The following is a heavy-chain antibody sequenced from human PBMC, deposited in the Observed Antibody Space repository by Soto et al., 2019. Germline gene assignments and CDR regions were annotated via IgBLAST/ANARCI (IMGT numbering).Heavy chain of an antibody. CDR3: ARSALVGATLLAYYFDY. Sequence: GGSLRLSCAASGFTFSSYSMNWVRQAPGKGLEWVSYISSSSSTIYYADSVKGRFTISRDNAKDSLYLQMNSLRDEDTAVYYCARSALVGATLLAYYFDYWGQGTLVTVSS. CDR2: ISSSSSTI. V-gene: IGHV3-48*02. J-gene: IGHJ4*02. D-gene: IGHD1-26*01. CDR1: GFTFSSYS.